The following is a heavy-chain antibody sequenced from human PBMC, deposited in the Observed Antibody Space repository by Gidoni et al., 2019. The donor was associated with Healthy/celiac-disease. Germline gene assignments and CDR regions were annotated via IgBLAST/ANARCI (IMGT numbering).Heavy chain of an antibody. CDR1: GFAFSSSW. V-gene: IGHV3-74*01. Sequence: EVPLVESGGGLVQPGGSLRLSCAASGFAFSSSWMPWVRQAPGKGLVWVARMNSDGSSTSYADSVKGRFTISRDNAKNTLYLQMNSLRAEDTAVYYCARVVGLYYYDSSGYYPTFDYWGQGTLVTVSS. J-gene: IGHJ4*02. CDR2: MNSDGSST. D-gene: IGHD3-22*01. CDR3: ARVVGLYYYDSSGYYPTFDY.